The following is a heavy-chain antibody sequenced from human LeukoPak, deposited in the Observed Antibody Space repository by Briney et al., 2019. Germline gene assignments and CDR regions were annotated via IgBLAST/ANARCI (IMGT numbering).Heavy chain of an antibody. D-gene: IGHD1-14*01. CDR1: GGSISSYY. V-gene: IGHV4-59*01. CDR2: IYYSGST. CDR3: ARRKFVSHMDV. J-gene: IGHJ6*03. Sequence: SETLSLTCTVSGGSISSYYWSWIRQPPGKGLEWIGYIYYSGSTNYNPSLKSRVTISVDTSKNQFSLKLSSVTAADTAVYYCARRKFVSHMDVWGKGTTVTVSS.